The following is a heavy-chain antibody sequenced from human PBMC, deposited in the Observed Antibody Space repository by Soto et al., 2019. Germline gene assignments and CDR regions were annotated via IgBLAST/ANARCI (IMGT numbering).Heavy chain of an antibody. CDR2: IKSKTDGGTT. D-gene: IGHD7-27*01. V-gene: IGHV3-15*01. J-gene: IGHJ6*03. CDR1: GFTFSNAW. Sequence: GGSLRLSCAASGFTFSNAWMSWVRQAPGKGLEWVGRIKSKTDGGTTDYAAPVKGRFTISRDDSKNTLYLQMNSLKTEDTAVYYCTTDLTGDYYYYYYIDVWGKGTTVTVSS. CDR3: TTDLTGDYYYYYYIDV.